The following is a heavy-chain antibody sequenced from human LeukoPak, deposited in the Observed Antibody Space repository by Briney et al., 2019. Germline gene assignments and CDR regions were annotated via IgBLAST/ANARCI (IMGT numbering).Heavy chain of an antibody. CDR2: IRYDDGSNK. CDR1: GFTFSNYA. J-gene: IGHJ4*02. D-gene: IGHD3-3*01. Sequence: GGPLRLSCAASGFTFSNYAIHWVRQAPGKGLEWVAVIRYDDGSNKNYADSVKGRFTISRDNSQNTLYLQMNNLRAEDTAVYYCAKSPYYDFWPFDYWGQGTLVTVSS. CDR3: AKSPYYDFWPFDY. V-gene: IGHV3-33*06.